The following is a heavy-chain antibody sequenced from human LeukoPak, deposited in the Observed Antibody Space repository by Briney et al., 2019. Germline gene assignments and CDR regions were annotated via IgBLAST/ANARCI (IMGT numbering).Heavy chain of an antibody. J-gene: IGHJ6*03. V-gene: IGHV3-66*01. CDR2: IYSGGST. CDR3: ARSTCNWNDERGVCYYYYMDV. D-gene: IGHD1-1*01. CDR1: GFTVSSNY. Sequence: PGGSLRLSCAASGFTVSSNYMSWVRQAPGKGLEWVSVIYSGGSTYYADSVKGRFTISRDNSKNTLYLQMNSLRAEDTAVYYCARSTCNWNDERGVCYYYYMDVWGKGTTVTISS.